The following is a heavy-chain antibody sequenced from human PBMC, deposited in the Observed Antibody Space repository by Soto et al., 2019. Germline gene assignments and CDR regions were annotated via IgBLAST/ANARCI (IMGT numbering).Heavy chain of an antibody. CDR1: GFAFGGFG. D-gene: IGHD3-16*01. V-gene: IGHV3-30*03. Sequence: QVQLVESGGGVVRPGKSLTLSCTGSGFAFGGFGIHWVRQTPGKGLEWLAMTSSDGSNKYLADSVKGRFTVSRDMSRTMVFLHMDNLRLEDTAVYYCARGGDVLDYWGRGALVTVSS. CDR2: TSSDGSNK. J-gene: IGHJ4*02. CDR3: ARGGDVLDY.